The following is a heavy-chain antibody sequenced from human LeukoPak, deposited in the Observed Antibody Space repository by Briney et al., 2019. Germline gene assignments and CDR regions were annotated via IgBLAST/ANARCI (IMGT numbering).Heavy chain of an antibody. CDR1: GYSISSGYY. CDR2: IYHSGST. V-gene: IGHV4-38-2*01. D-gene: IGHD3-3*02. J-gene: IGHJ6*03. CDR3: ARHFRLVYMDV. Sequence: SETLSLTCAVSGYSISSGYYWGWIRQPPGKGLEWIGSIYHSGSTYYNPSLKSRVTISVDTSKNQFSLKLSSVTAADTAVYYCARHFRLVYMDVWGKGTTVTVS.